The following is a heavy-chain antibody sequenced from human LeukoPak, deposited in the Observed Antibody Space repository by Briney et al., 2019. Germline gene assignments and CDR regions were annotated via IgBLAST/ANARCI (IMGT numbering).Heavy chain of an antibody. J-gene: IGHJ4*02. D-gene: IGHD3-10*01. CDR1: GFTFDDYG. Sequence: GGSLRLSCAASGFTFDDYGMSWVRQAPGKGLEWVSGINWNGGSTGYADSVKGRFTISRDNAKNSLYLQMNSLRAEDTALYYCARDTSSSYCSGSDYWGQGTLVTVSS. CDR3: ARDTSSSYCSGSDY. CDR2: INWNGGST. V-gene: IGHV3-20*04.